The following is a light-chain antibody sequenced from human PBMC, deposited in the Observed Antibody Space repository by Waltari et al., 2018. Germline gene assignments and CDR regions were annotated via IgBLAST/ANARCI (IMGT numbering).Light chain of an antibody. V-gene: IGLV3-21*02. CDR2: DDT. CDR1: KIGSKS. CDR3: QVWDSTSDHVI. J-gene: IGLJ2*01. Sequence: YVLTQPPSASVAPGQTAPVTCGGDKIGSKSVHWYQQKPGQAPVLVVYDDTDRPSGIPERFSGSNSGTTATLTISRVEAGDEADYYCQVWDSTSDHVIFGGGTILTVL.